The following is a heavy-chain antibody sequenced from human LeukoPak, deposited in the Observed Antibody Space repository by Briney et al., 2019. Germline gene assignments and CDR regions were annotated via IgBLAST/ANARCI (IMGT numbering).Heavy chain of an antibody. D-gene: IGHD5-24*01. CDR3: ARTFEMAHDAFDI. CDR2: INPSGGST. Sequence: GTSVKVSCKASGYTFTSYYMHWVRQAPGQGLEWMGIINPSGGSTSYAQKFQGRVTMTRDTSTSTVYMELSSLRSEDTAVYYCARTFEMAHDAFDIWGQGTMVTVSS. CDR1: GYTFTSYY. J-gene: IGHJ3*02. V-gene: IGHV1-46*01.